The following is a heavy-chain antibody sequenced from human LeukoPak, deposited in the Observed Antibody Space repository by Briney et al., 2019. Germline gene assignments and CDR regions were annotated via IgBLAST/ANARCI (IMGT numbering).Heavy chain of an antibody. J-gene: IGHJ4*02. CDR2: ISVNNGGT. V-gene: IGHV1-18*01. D-gene: IGHD1/OR15-1a*01. CDR1: GYTFTTYS. CDR3: ARDWEHARDY. Sequence: ASVKVSCKASGYTFTTYSLAWVRQAPGQSLEWMGWISVNNGGTNYAQSFQDRVTLTRDTSTNTAYLELRSLRSDDTAIYYCARDWEHARDYWGQGTLVTVSS.